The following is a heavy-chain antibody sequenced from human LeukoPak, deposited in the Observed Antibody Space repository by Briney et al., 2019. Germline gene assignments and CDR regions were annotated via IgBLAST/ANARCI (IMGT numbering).Heavy chain of an antibody. CDR3: ATLVLMVYAGSEGFDP. Sequence: PGGSLRLSCAASGFTFSSYSMNWVRQAPGKGLEWVSYISSSSSTIYYADSVKGRFTISRDNAKNSLYLQMNSLRDEDTAVYYCATLVLMVYAGSEGFDPWGQGTLVTVSS. D-gene: IGHD2-8*01. CDR2: ISSSSSTI. J-gene: IGHJ5*02. CDR1: GFTFSSYS. V-gene: IGHV3-48*02.